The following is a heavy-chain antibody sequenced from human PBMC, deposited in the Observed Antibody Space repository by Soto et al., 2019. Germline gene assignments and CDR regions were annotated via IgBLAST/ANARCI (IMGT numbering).Heavy chain of an antibody. CDR3: ARGFFVTPDFDY. CDR2: IGTAGDT. CDR1: RFTFSSYD. Sequence: GGSLSLSYAACRFTFSSYDMHWVRQATGKGLEWVSAIGTAGDTYYPGSVQGRFTISRENAKNSLYLQMNSLRAEDTAVYYCARGFFVTPDFDYWGQGTLVTVSS. J-gene: IGHJ4*02. V-gene: IGHV3-13*01. D-gene: IGHD2-21*02.